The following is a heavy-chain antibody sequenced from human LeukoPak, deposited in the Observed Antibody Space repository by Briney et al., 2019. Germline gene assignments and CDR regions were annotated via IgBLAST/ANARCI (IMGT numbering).Heavy chain of an antibody. V-gene: IGHV1-69*13. CDR1: GGTFSSYA. Sequence: GASVKVSCTASGGTFSSYAISWVRQAPGQGLEWMGGIIPIFGTANYAQKFQGRVTITADESTSTAYMELSSLRSEDTAVYYCARGGSSGYYDPIDYWGQGTLVTVSS. D-gene: IGHD3-22*01. CDR2: IIPIFGTA. CDR3: ARGGSSGYYDPIDY. J-gene: IGHJ4*02.